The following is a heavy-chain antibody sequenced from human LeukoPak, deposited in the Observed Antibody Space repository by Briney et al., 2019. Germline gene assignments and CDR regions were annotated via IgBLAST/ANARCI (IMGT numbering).Heavy chain of an antibody. CDR2: ISYSGST. CDR1: GGSIRNYF. V-gene: IGHV4-59*12. J-gene: IGHJ4*02. Sequence: PSETLSLTCTVSGGSIRNYFWSWIRQPPGKGLEWIGYISYSGSTNYNPSLKSRVTISVDTSKNQFSLKLSSVTAADTAVYYCARAGGRSSYGVDYWGQGTLVTVSS. CDR3: ARAGGRSSYGVDY. D-gene: IGHD1-26*01.